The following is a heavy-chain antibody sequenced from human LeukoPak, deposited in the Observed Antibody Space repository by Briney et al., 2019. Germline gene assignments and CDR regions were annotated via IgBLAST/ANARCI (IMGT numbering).Heavy chain of an antibody. J-gene: IGHJ4*02. CDR1: GDSISSSSYH. CDR3: AKIITGTAVGSFDY. V-gene: IGHV4-39*01. CDR2: MYYSGST. Sequence: PSETLSLTCTVSGDSISSSSYHWGWIRQPPGKGLEWIGSMYYSGSTFYNPSLKSRVTISVDTSKKQFSLKLSSVTAADTAVYYCAKIITGTAVGSFDYWGQGTLVTVSS. D-gene: IGHD1-20*01.